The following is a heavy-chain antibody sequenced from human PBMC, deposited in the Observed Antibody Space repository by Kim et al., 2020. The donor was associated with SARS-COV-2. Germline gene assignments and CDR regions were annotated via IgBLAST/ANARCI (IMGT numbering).Heavy chain of an antibody. CDR2: ISSSSSYI. J-gene: IGHJ4*02. CDR1: GFPFSSYW. Sequence: GGSLRLSCAASGFPFSSYWIYWVRQAPGKGLEWVSSISSSSSYIYYADSVKGRFTISRDNAKNSLYLQMNSLRAEDTAVYYCARVNFWSGYDYWGQGTL. V-gene: IGHV3-21*01. D-gene: IGHD3-3*01. CDR3: ARVNFWSGYDY.